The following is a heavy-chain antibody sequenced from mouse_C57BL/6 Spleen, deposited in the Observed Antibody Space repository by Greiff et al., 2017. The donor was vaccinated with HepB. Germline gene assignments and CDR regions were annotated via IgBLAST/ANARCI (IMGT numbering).Heavy chain of an antibody. CDR2: IDPEDGET. Sequence: DVKLVESGAELVKPGASVKLSCTASGFNIKDYYMHWVKQRTEQGLEWIGRIDPEDGETKYAPKFQGKATITADTSSNTAYLQLSSLTSEDTAVYYCARAYYGSSYYFDYWGQGTTLTVSS. CDR1: GFNIKDYY. D-gene: IGHD1-1*01. J-gene: IGHJ2*01. CDR3: ARAYYGSSYYFDY. V-gene: IGHV14-2*01.